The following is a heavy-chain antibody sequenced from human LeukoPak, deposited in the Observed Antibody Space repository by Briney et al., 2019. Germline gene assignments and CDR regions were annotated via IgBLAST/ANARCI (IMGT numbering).Heavy chain of an antibody. J-gene: IGHJ4*02. Sequence: PSETLSLTCTVPGYSIRSTYYWGWIRQPPVKGLEWIGSIHHSESTYYNPSLKSRVTISVDTSKNQFSLKLSSVTAADTAVYYCARDATGMGNYFNYWGQGTLVTVSS. CDR2: IHHSEST. V-gene: IGHV4-38-2*02. CDR1: GYSIRSTYY. CDR3: ARDATGMGNYFNY. D-gene: IGHD3-10*01.